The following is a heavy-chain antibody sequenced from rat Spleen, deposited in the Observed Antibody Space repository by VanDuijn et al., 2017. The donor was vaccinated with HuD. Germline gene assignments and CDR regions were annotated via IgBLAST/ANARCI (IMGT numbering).Heavy chain of an antibody. J-gene: IGHJ2*01. Sequence: EVQLVESGGGLVQPGRSLKLSCAASGFTFSDYNMAWVRQAPKKGLEWVATMSYDGSITYDRDSVKGRFTISRDNAKNTQYLKLDSLRSEDTATYYCARHTVATTFDYWGQGVMVTVSS. CDR1: GFTFSDYN. CDR3: ARHTVATTFDY. V-gene: IGHV5-7*01. D-gene: IGHD1-8*01. CDR2: MSYDGSIT.